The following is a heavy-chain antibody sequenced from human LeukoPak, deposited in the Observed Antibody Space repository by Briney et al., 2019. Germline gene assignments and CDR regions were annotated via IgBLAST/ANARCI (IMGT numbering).Heavy chain of an antibody. V-gene: IGHV4-39*01. Sequence: SETLSLTCTVSGDSISTSNSYWGWIRQPPGKGLEWIGSIYYSGYTYYNPSLESRVTISVDTSKNQFSLKLSSVTAADTAIYYCAKHYMGSSYNRGLDYWGQGTLVTVSS. CDR2: IYYSGYT. D-gene: IGHD3-10*01. CDR1: GDSISTSNSY. CDR3: AKHYMGSSYNRGLDY. J-gene: IGHJ4*02.